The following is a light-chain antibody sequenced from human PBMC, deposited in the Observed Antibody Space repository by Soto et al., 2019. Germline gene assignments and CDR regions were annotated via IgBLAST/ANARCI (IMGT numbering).Light chain of an antibody. J-gene: IGKJ1*01. Sequence: DLQITHTPSTLSTFVGDSFTSTCRASQIIGRFLAWYQHQPGTAPKLLIYDAYNLESGVPSRFSDTGSGTEFSFSITSLQPEDFGTYYCQQCYMGWTLGQGTKVDIK. CDR2: DAY. CDR1: QIIGRF. V-gene: IGKV1-5*01. CDR3: QQCYMGWT.